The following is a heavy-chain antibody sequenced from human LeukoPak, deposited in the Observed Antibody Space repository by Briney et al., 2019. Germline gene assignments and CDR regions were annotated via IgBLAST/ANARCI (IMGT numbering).Heavy chain of an antibody. CDR1: GFTFSSYG. D-gene: IGHD3-3*01. CDR3: AREIGAHDFWSGYCDY. J-gene: IGHJ4*02. Sequence: GRSLRLSCAASGFTFSSYGMHWVRQAPGKGLEWVAVIWYDGSNKYYADSVEGRFTISRDNSKNTLYLQMNSLRAEDTAVYYCAREIGAHDFWSGYCDYWGQGTLVTVSS. V-gene: IGHV3-33*01. CDR2: IWYDGSNK.